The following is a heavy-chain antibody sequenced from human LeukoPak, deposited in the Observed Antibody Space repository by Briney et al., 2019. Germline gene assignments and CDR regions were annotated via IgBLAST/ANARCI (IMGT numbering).Heavy chain of an antibody. J-gene: IGHJ5*02. V-gene: IGHV3-30*02. Sequence: GGSLRLSCAASGFTFSSYGMHWVRQAPGKGLEWVAFIHYDGTNQYYADSVKGRFTVSRDNFKNTLYLQMNSLRVEDTALYYCVNSGFDPWGQGTLVTVSS. CDR2: IHYDGTNQ. CDR1: GFTFSSYG. D-gene: IGHD3-10*01. CDR3: VNSGFDP.